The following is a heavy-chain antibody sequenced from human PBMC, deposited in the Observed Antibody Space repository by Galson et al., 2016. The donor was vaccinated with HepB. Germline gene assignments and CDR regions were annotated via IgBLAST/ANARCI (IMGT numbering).Heavy chain of an antibody. Sequence: SETLSLTCTVSGGSITSYYWTWIRQFPGKGLEWIGYIYHSGTTSYNPSLKSRVTISVATSKSQFSLKVTSVTTADTAVYYCAGDHRYSDWTGGFDFWGQGTLVTVSS. CDR3: AGDHRYSDWTGGFDF. CDR1: GGSITSYY. J-gene: IGHJ4*02. V-gene: IGHV4-59*01. CDR2: IYHSGTT. D-gene: IGHD3-9*01.